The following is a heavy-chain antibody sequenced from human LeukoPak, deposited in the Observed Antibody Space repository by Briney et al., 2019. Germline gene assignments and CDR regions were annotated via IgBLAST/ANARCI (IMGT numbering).Heavy chain of an antibody. CDR3: ARTARSRDWFDP. CDR1: GGSISSYY. J-gene: IGHJ5*02. CDR2: IYTSGST. D-gene: IGHD2-21*02. V-gene: IGHV4-4*07. Sequence: SSETLSLTCTVSGGSISSYYWSWIRQPAGKGLEWIGRIYTSGSTNYNPSLKSRVTISVDKSKNQFSLKLSSVTAADTAVYYCARTARSRDWFDPWGQGSLVTVSS.